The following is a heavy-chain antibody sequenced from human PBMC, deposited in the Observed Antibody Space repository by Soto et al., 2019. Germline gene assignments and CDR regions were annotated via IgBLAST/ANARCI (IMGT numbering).Heavy chain of an antibody. CDR2: IFYSGST. J-gene: IGHJ4*02. Sequence: SETLSLTCTVSGGSISNYYWSWIRQPPGRGLEWIGHIFYSGSTNYNPALKSRVTISVDTSKNQFSLKLSSVTAADTAVYYCASSPRGSYFDYWGQGTLVTISS. CDR1: GGSISNYY. D-gene: IGHD1-26*01. CDR3: ASSPRGSYFDY. V-gene: IGHV4-59*08.